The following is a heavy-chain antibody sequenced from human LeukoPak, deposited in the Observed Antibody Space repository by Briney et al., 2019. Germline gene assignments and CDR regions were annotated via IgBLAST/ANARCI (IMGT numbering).Heavy chain of an antibody. CDR3: AKDQLPYYYDSSFDY. CDR1: GFTFSSYG. CDR2: ISYDGSNK. D-gene: IGHD3-22*01. Sequence: GGSLRLSCAASGFTFSSYGMHWVRQAPGKGLEWVAVISYDGSNKYYADSVKGRFTISRDNSKNTLYLQMNSLRAEDTAVYYCAKDQLPYYYDSSFDYWGQGTLVTVSS. J-gene: IGHJ4*02. V-gene: IGHV3-30*18.